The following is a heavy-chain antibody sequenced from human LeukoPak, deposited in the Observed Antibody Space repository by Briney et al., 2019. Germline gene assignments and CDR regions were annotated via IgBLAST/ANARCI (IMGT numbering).Heavy chain of an antibody. J-gene: IGHJ4*02. Sequence: PGGSLRLSCAASGFTFSGYPMHWVRQAPGKGLEWVAVISYDGSNKYYADSVKGRFTISRDNSKNTLYLQMNSLRAEDTAVYYCAKGYDLDYWGQGTLVTVSS. V-gene: IGHV3-30*04. D-gene: IGHD5-12*01. CDR1: GFTFSGYP. CDR2: ISYDGSNK. CDR3: AKGYDLDY.